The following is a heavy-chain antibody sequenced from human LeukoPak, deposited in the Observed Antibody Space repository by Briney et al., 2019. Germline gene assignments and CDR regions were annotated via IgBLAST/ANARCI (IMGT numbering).Heavy chain of an antibody. CDR2: IYYSGST. CDR3: ARHAGDDDPGAFDI. CDR1: GGSISSYY. D-gene: IGHD3-16*01. J-gene: IGHJ3*02. Sequence: SETLSLTCTVSGGSISSYYWSWIRQPAGKGLEWIGRIYYSGSTYYNPSLKSRVTISVDTSKNQFSLKLSSVTAADTAVYYCARHAGDDDPGAFDIWGQGTMVTVSS. V-gene: IGHV4-59*05.